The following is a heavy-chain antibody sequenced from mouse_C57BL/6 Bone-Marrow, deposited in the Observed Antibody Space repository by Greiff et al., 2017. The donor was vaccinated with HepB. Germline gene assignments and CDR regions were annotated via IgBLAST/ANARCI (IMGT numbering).Heavy chain of an antibody. Sequence: EVQLQQSGPELVKPGASVKISCKASGYTFTDYYMNWVKQSHGKSLEWIGDINPNNCGTSYNQKFKGKATLTVDKSSSTAYMELRSLTSEDSAVYYCASSYYGFYFDYWGQGTTLTVSS. V-gene: IGHV1-26*01. CDR3: ASSYYGFYFDY. D-gene: IGHD1-1*01. CDR1: GYTFTDYY. J-gene: IGHJ2*01. CDR2: INPNNCGT.